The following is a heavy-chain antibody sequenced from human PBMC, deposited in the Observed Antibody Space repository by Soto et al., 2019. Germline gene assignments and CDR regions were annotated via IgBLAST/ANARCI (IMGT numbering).Heavy chain of an antibody. V-gene: IGHV1-18*01. Sequence: QVQLVQSGAEVKKPGASVKVSCKASGYSFTSYGISWVRQAPGQGLEWMGWISAYNGNTNYAQKLQGRVTMTTDTSPSAAYMALRGLRSDDTAVYYCARDNGFGASDAWAQGSTVSVSS. J-gene: IGHJ6*02. D-gene: IGHD3-10*01. CDR1: GYSFTSYG. CDR2: ISAYNGNT. CDR3: ARDNGFGASDA.